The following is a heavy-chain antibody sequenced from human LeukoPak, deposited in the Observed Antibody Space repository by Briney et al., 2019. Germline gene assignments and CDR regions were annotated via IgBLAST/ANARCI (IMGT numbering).Heavy chain of an antibody. V-gene: IGHV3-23*01. CDR1: GFTFTSYA. J-gene: IGHJ3*02. CDR2: ISSSGGST. CDR3: AKPNSGYTAFHI. Sequence: GGSLRLSCAASGFTFTSYAMSWVRQAPGKGLGWVSAISSSGGSTYYADSVKGRFTISRDNSKNTLYLQMNSLRAEDTVVYYCAKPNSGYTAFHIWGQGTMVTVSS. D-gene: IGHD3-22*01.